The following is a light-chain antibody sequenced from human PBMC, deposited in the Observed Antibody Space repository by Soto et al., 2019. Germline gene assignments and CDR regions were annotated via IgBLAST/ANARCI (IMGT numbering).Light chain of an antibody. V-gene: IGKV1-27*01. Sequence: DIQMTQSPSSLSASVGDRVTITCRASQGISNHLGWYQQKPGKVPKLLIHAASTLQSGVPSRFSGSGSGTDFTLTISSLQPEDVATYYCQKYGSAPFAFGPGTKVDIK. CDR3: QKYGSAPFA. CDR2: AAS. CDR1: QGISNH. J-gene: IGKJ3*01.